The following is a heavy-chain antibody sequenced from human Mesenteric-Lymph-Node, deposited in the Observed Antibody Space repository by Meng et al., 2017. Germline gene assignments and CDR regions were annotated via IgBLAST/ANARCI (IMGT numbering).Heavy chain of an antibody. CDR1: GVAITSNTRY. V-gene: IGHV4-39*01. CDR2: WFYSWST. CDR3: GRQNGDYRGSFDY. D-gene: IGHD4-17*01. Sequence: PQGQERGPGPGNLKQSLTLSCTCSGVAITSNTRYCDWIRLPPGKGLGWIGSWFYSWSTYSNPSPKSRLTMSVAAYNNQFPLKLSLVTAADTAVDYCGRQNGDYRGSFDYWGQGTLVTVSS. J-gene: IGHJ4*02.